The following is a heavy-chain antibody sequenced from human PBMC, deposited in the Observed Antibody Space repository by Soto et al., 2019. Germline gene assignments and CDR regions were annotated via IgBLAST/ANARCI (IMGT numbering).Heavy chain of an antibody. J-gene: IGHJ4*02. CDR1: GGTFSSYT. CDR2: IIPILGIA. D-gene: IGHD3-9*01. Sequence: SVKVSCKASGGTFSSYTISWVRQAPGQGLEWMGRIIPILGIANYAQKFQGRVTITADKSTSTAYMELSSLRSEDTAVYYCAGGVRYFDWLLRVGDYYFDYWGQGTPVTVSS. V-gene: IGHV1-69*02. CDR3: AGGVRYFDWLLRVGDYYFDY.